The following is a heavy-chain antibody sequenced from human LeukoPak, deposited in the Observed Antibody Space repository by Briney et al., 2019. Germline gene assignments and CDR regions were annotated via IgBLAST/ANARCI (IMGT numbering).Heavy chain of an antibody. CDR3: ARDHGEYSSYDYYYMDV. D-gene: IGHD6-6*01. V-gene: IGHV4-59*01. CDR2: IYYSGST. Sequence: SETLSLTCTVSGGSISSYYWSWIRQPPGKGLEWIGYIYYSGSTNYNPSLKSRVTISVDTSKNQSSLKLSSVTAADTAVYYCARDHGEYSSYDYYYMDVWGKGTTVTVSS. CDR1: GGSISSYY. J-gene: IGHJ6*03.